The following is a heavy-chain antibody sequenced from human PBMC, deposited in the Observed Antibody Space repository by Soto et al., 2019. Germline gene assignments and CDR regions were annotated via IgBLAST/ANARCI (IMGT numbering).Heavy chain of an antibody. D-gene: IGHD3-10*01. J-gene: IGHJ4*02. Sequence: EVQLLESGGGLVQPGGSLRLSCAASGFTFSSYAMSWVRQAPGQGLEWVSAISGSGGSTYYADSVKGRFTISRDNSKNTLYLQMNSLRAADTAGYYCAMVVRGLRAGGGYWGQGTLVTVSS. CDR2: ISGSGGST. CDR1: GFTFSSYA. CDR3: AMVVRGLRAGGGY. V-gene: IGHV3-23*01.